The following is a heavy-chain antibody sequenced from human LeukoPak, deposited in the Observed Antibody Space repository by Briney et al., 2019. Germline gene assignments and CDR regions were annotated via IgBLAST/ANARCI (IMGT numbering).Heavy chain of an antibody. J-gene: IGHJ4*02. CDR1: GFTFSSYA. CDR3: AKDIDDSGYDWGHLDY. D-gene: IGHD5-12*01. CDR2: ISGSGGST. Sequence: GGSLRLSCAASGFTFSSYAMSWVRQAPGKGLEWVSAISGSGGSTYYADSVKGRFTISRDNSKNTLYLQMNSLRAEDTAVYYCAKDIDDSGYDWGHLDYWGQGTLVTVSS. V-gene: IGHV3-23*01.